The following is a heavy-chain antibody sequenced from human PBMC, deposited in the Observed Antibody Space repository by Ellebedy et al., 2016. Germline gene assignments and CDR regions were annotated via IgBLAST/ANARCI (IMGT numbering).Heavy chain of an antibody. J-gene: IGHJ3*02. CDR1: GGSFSGYY. V-gene: IGHV4-34*01. Sequence: SETLSLXXAVYGGSFSGYYWSWIRQPPGKGLEWIGEINHSGSTNYNPSLKSRVTISVDTSKNQFSLKLSSVTAADTAVYYCARDVGQQWLVSGDAFDIWGQGTMVTVSS. CDR2: INHSGST. D-gene: IGHD6-19*01. CDR3: ARDVGQQWLVSGDAFDI.